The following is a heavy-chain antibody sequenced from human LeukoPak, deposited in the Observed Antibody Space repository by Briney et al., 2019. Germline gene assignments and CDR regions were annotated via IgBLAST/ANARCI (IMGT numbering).Heavy chain of an antibody. D-gene: IGHD3-22*01. V-gene: IGHV3-30-3*01. J-gene: IGHJ4*02. CDR3: ARAPYYYDSSGYYGLDY. CDR2: ISYDGSNK. CDR1: GFTFSSYA. Sequence: GGSLRLSCAASGFTFSSYAMHWVRQAPGKGLEWVAVISYDGSNKYYADSVKGRFTISRDNSKNTLYLQMNSLRAEDTAVYYCARAPYYYDSSGYYGLDYWGQGTLVTVSS.